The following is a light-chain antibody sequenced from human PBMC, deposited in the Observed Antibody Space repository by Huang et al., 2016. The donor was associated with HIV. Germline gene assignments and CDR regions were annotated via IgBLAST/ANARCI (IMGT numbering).Light chain of an antibody. V-gene: IGKV4-1*01. J-gene: IGKJ1*01. CDR1: QSVLYRSNNKNY. CDR3: HQYYTTPRT. CDR2: WAA. Sequence: DIVMTQSPDSLAVSLGERATINCKSSQSVLYRSNNKNYLAWYQQKPGQPPKLLIHWAATRESGVPDRFSGSGSGTDSTLTISNLQAEDVAVYSCHQYYTTPRTFGQGTKVEIK.